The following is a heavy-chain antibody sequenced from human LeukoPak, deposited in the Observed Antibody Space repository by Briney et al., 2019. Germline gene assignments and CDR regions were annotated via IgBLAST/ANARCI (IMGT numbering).Heavy chain of an antibody. CDR2: INHRGFT. CDR1: GGAFSGYS. D-gene: IGHD6-19*01. CDR3: ARNSGWYGVS. J-gene: IGHJ4*02. V-gene: IGHV4-34*10. Sequence: SETLSLTCGVYGGAFSGYSWSWIRQPPGKGLEWIGEINHRGFTNSNPSLKSRVTMSLDTSKNQFYLRLNSLTAADTAVYYCARNSGWYGVSWGQGTLVTVSS.